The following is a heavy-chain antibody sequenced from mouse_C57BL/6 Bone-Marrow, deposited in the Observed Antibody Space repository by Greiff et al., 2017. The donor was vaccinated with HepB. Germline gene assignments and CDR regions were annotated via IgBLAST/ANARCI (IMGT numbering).Heavy chain of an antibody. CDR3: ARSGYDGYQYYFDY. J-gene: IGHJ2*01. V-gene: IGHV14-2*01. CDR1: GFNIKDYY. D-gene: IGHD2-3*01. Sequence: VQLQQSGAELVKPGASVKLSCTASGFNIKDYYMHWVKQRTEQGLEWIGRIDPEDGETKYAPKFQGKATITADTSSNTAYLQLRSLTSEDTAVYYCARSGYDGYQYYFDYWGQGTTLTVSS. CDR2: IDPEDGET.